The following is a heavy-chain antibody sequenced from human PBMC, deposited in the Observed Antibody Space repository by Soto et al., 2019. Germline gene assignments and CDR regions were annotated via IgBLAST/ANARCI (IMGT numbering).Heavy chain of an antibody. V-gene: IGHV2-5*02. CDR1: GFSLSTIGVG. CDR3: VQSRCGGDCLQSYSSHSYYGLDV. Sequence: QITLKESGPTLVKPTQTLTLTCTFSGFSLSTIGVGVGWIRQPPGKALEWLALIYWDDDKRYSPSLKRRLTVTKDTSKHQVVLTMTNMDPVDTATYYCVQSRCGGDCLQSYSSHSYYGLDVWGQGTTVTVSS. J-gene: IGHJ6*02. CDR2: IYWDDDK. D-gene: IGHD2-21*02.